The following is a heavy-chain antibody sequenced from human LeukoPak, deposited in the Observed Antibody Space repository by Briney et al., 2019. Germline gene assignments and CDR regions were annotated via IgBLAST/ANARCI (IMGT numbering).Heavy chain of an antibody. CDR2: ISAYNGNT. D-gene: IGHD2-15*01. CDR1: GYTFTSYG. J-gene: IGHJ4*02. Sequence: ASVKVSCKASGYTFTSYGISWVRQAPGQGLEWMGWISAYNGNTNYAQKLQGGVTMTTDTSTSTAYMELRSLRSDDTAVYYCAREGYCSGGSCYLPYFDYWGQGTLVTVSS. V-gene: IGHV1-18*01. CDR3: AREGYCSGGSCYLPYFDY.